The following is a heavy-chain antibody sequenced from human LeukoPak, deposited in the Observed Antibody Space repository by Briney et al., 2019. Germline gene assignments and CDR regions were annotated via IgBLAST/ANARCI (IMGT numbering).Heavy chain of an antibody. J-gene: IGHJ4*02. Sequence: SVKVSCKASGGTFSSYAISWVRQAPGQGLEWMGGIIPIFGTANYAQKFQGRVTITADESTSTAYMELSSLRSEDTAVYYCARGRGDCSSTSCCPYYFDYWGQGTLVTVSS. CDR3: ARGRGDCSSTSCCPYYFDY. CDR1: GGTFSSYA. V-gene: IGHV1-69*13. D-gene: IGHD2-2*01. CDR2: IIPIFGTA.